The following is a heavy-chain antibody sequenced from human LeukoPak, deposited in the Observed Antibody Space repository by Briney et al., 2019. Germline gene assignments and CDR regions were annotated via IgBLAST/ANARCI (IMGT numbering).Heavy chain of an antibody. D-gene: IGHD2-2*02. CDR2: IYYSGST. J-gene: IGHJ5*02. CDR3: ARAYQLLYGINWFDP. V-gene: IGHV4-31*03. CDR1: GGSISSGGYY. Sequence: SETLSLTCTVSGGSISSGGYYWSWIRQHPGKGLEWIGYIYYSGSTYYNPSLKSRVTISVDTSKNQFSLKLSSVTAADTAVYYCARAYQLLYGINWFDPWGQGTLVAVSS.